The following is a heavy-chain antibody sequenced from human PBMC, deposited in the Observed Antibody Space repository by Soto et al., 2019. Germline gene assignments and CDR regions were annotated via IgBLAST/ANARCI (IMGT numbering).Heavy chain of an antibody. V-gene: IGHV4-31*03. CDR3: ARESSGYSHFDY. Sequence: PSETLSLTCTVSGGSISSGGYYWSWIRQHPGKGLEWIGYIYYSGSTYYNPSLESRVTISVDTSKNQFSLKLSSVTAADTAVYYCARESSGYSHFDYWGQGTLVTVSS. CDR1: GGSISSGGYY. D-gene: IGHD3-22*01. CDR2: IYYSGST. J-gene: IGHJ4*02.